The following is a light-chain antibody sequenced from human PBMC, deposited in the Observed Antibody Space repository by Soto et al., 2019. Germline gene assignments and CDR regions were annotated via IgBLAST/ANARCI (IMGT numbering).Light chain of an antibody. J-gene: IGLJ1*01. CDR3: AAWDDTMSGYV. CDR1: SSNIGSQT. V-gene: IGLV1-44*01. CDR2: SNN. Sequence: QSVLTQPPSASGTPGQRVTISCSGSSSNIGSQTVTWYRQLPGTAPKLLMYSNNQRPSGVPGRFSGSKSGTSASLAISGLQSEDEADYYCAAWDDTMSGYVFGTATKVTVL.